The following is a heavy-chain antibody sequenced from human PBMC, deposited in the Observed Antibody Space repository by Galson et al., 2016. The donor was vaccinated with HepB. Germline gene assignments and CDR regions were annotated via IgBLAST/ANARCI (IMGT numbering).Heavy chain of an antibody. J-gene: IGHJ4*02. CDR1: GLSFSNFW. D-gene: IGHD2/OR15-2a*01. CDR3: ARERRGNSGFYYFDY. CDR2: IKPAGSET. V-gene: IGHV3-7*01. Sequence: SLRLSCAASGLSFSNFWMSWVRQAPGTGLEWVANIKPAGSETDYEDSVKGRFTISRDNVKNSLYLQMNSLRAEDTAVYFCARERRGNSGFYYFDYWDQGTLVTVSS.